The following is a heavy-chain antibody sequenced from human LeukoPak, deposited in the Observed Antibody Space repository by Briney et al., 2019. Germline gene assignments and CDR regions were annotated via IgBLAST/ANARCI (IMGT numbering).Heavy chain of an antibody. Sequence: LRLSCAASGFTFSSYAMSWIRQPPGKGLEWIGYIYHSGSTYYNPSLKSRVTISVDRSKNQFSLKLGSVTAEDTAVYYCARAERAGAFDIWGQGTMVTVSS. D-gene: IGHD1-14*01. CDR2: IYHSGST. CDR1: GFTFSSYA. CDR3: ARAERAGAFDI. V-gene: IGHV4-30-2*01. J-gene: IGHJ3*02.